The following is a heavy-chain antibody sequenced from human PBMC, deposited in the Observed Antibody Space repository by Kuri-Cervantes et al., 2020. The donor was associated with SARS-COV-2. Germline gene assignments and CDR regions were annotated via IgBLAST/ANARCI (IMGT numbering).Heavy chain of an antibody. D-gene: IGHD4-17*01. CDR1: GGSISSQSYY. Sequence: SETLSLTRTVSGGSISSQSYYWGWIRQPPGKGLEWIGSVYYSGTTYYNPSLKSRVTISVDTSMTQFSLKLSSVTAADTAVYYCARANGDYQIEIDYYYYYYMDVWGKGTTVTVSS. J-gene: IGHJ6*03. CDR2: VYYSGTT. CDR3: ARANGDYQIEIDYYYYYYMDV. V-gene: IGHV4-39*07.